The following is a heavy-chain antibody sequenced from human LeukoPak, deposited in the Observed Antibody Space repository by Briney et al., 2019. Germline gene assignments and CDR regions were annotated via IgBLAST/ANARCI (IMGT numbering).Heavy chain of an antibody. CDR2: ISGSGGST. V-gene: IGHV3-23*01. CDR3: ARDVGGLYYFDY. CDR1: GFTFSSYA. Sequence: GGSLRLSCAASGFTFSSYAMSWVRQAPGKGLEWVSAISGSGGSTYYADSVKGRFTISRDNSKNTLFPQMNSLRVEDTAVYYCARDVGGLYYFDYWGQGTLVTVSS. J-gene: IGHJ4*02. D-gene: IGHD3-16*01.